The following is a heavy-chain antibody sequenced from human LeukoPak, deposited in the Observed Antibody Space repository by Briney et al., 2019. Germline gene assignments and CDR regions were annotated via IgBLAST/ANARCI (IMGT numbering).Heavy chain of an antibody. Sequence: PGGSLRLSCAASGFTFTSYWMHWVRQAPGKGLVWVSRINSDGITTRYAESVKGRFTMSRDNAKNTLYLQMDSLRVEDTAVYYCTRGVNGDSRFDPWGQGTLVTVSS. CDR1: GFTFTSYW. V-gene: IGHV3-74*01. J-gene: IGHJ5*02. CDR3: TRGVNGDSRFDP. D-gene: IGHD4-17*01. CDR2: INSDGITT.